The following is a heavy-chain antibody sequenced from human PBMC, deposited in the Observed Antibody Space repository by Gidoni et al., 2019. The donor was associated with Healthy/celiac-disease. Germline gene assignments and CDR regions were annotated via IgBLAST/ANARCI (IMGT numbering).Heavy chain of an antibody. V-gene: IGHV3-30-3*01. J-gene: IGHJ3*02. Sequence: QVQLVESGGGVVQPGRSLRLSCAASGFTFSSYAMHWVRQAPGKGLEWVAVISYDGSNKYYADSVKGRFTISRDNSKNTLYLQMNSLRAEDTAVYYCARVEDQLLSDAFDIWGQGTMVTVSS. CDR3: ARVEDQLLSDAFDI. CDR1: GFTFSSYA. CDR2: ISYDGSNK. D-gene: IGHD2-2*01.